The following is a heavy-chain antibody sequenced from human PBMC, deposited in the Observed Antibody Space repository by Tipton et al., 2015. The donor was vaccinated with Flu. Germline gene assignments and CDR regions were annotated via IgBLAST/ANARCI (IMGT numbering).Heavy chain of an antibody. V-gene: IGHV3-13*01. CDR1: GFTFSSYD. J-gene: IGHJ4*02. Sequence: SLRLSCAASGFTFSSYDMHWVRQATGKGLEWVSAIGTAGDTYYPGSVKGRFTISRENAKNSLYLQMNSLRAGDTAVYYCARAPGGGGIAARRGLYYFDYWGQGTLVTVSS. CDR2: IGTAGDT. D-gene: IGHD6-6*01. CDR3: ARAPGGGGIAARRGLYYFDY.